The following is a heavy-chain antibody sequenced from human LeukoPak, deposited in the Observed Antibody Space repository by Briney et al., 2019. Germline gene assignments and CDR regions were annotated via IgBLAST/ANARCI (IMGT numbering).Heavy chain of an antibody. D-gene: IGHD3-22*01. Sequence: ASVKVSCKASGYTFTSYGISWVRQAPGQGLEWMGWISAYNGNTNYAQKLQGRVTMTTDTSTSTAYMELRSLRSDDTAVYYCARDLGYYYDSSGTDHAFDIWGQGTMVAVSS. CDR3: ARDLGYYYDSSGTDHAFDI. V-gene: IGHV1-18*01. CDR2: ISAYNGNT. J-gene: IGHJ3*02. CDR1: GYTFTSYG.